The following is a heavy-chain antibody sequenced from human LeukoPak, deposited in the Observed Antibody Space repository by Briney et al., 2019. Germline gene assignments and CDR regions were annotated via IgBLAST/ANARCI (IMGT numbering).Heavy chain of an antibody. CDR3: ARGDSSGWYMFDY. J-gene: IGHJ4*02. CDR2: INANSGGT. D-gene: IGHD6-19*01. V-gene: IGHV1-2*02. Sequence: ASVKVSCKASGYTFIDYNMHWVRQAPGQGLEWMGWINANSGGTNYAQKFQGRVTMTRDTSISTAYMELSRLRSDDTAIYYCARGDSSGWYMFDYWGQGTLVTISS. CDR1: GYTFIDYN.